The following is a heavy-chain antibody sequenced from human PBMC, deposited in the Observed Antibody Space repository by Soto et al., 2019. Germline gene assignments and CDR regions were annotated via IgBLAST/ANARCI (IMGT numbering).Heavy chain of an antibody. CDR2: IIPIFGTA. J-gene: IGHJ6*02. CDR3: ARDRRPYSGSYFFHYYYGMDV. Sequence: GASVKVSCKASGGTFSSYAISWVRQAPGQGLEWMGGIIPIFGTANYAQKFQGRVTITADESTSTAYMELSSLRSEDTAVYYCARDRRPYSGSYFFHYYYGMDVWGQGTTVTVSS. CDR1: GGTFSSYA. V-gene: IGHV1-69*13. D-gene: IGHD1-26*01.